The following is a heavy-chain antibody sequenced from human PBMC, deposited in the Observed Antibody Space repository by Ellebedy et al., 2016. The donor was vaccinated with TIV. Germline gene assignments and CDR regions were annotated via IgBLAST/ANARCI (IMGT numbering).Heavy chain of an antibody. CDR2: INAGNGNT. CDR1: GYTFTSYA. J-gene: IGHJ1*01. Sequence: AASVKVSCKASGYTFTSYAMHWVRQAPGQRLEWMGWINAGNGNTKYSQKFQGRVTITRDTSASTAYMELRSLRSDDTAVYYCARGPKRAEYFQHWGQGTLVTVSS. CDR3: ARGPKRAEYFQH. V-gene: IGHV1-3*01.